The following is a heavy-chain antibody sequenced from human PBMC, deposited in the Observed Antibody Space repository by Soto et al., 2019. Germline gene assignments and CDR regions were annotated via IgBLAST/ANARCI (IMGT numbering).Heavy chain of an antibody. CDR2: INPSGGST. Sequence: QVQLVQSGAEVRKPGASVKVSCEASGYTFTSNYLLWVRESPGQGLEWMGIINPSGGSTTYSQKLQGRLTVTMDTSTSTVFMELSSLRSDDTAVYYCARLTALTTADYWGQGTLVTVS. D-gene: IGHD1-1*01. CDR3: ARLTALTTADY. V-gene: IGHV1-46*03. J-gene: IGHJ4*02. CDR1: GYTFTSNY.